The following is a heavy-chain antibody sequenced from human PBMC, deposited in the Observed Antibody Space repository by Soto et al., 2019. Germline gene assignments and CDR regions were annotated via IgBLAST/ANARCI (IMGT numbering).Heavy chain of an antibody. V-gene: IGHV1-8*01. CDR2: MNPNSGNT. CDR1: GYTFTSYD. D-gene: IGHD3-10*01. J-gene: IGHJ4*02. CDR3: ARGMNLWFGEKYDY. Sequence: GASVKVSCKASGYTFTSYDINWVRQATGQGLEWMGWMNPNSGNTGYAQKFQGRVTMTRNTSISTAYMELSSLRSEDTAVYYCARGMNLWFGEKYDYWGQGTLVTVS.